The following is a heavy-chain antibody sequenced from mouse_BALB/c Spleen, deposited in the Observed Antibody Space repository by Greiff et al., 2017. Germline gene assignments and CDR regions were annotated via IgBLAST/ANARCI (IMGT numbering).Heavy chain of an antibody. V-gene: IGHV5-12-2*01. CDR3: ARQSTTATLDY. CDR2: ISNGGGST. CDR1: GFTFSSYT. J-gene: IGHJ2*01. Sequence: EVHLVESGGGLVQPGGSLKLSCAASGFTFSSYTMSWVRQTPEKRLEWVAYISNGGGSTYYPDTVKGRFTISRDKAKNTLYLQMSSLKSEDTAMYYCARQSTTATLDYWGQGTTLTVSS. D-gene: IGHD1-2*01.